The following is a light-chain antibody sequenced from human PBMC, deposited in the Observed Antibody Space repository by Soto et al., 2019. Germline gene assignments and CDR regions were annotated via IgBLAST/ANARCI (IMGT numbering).Light chain of an antibody. J-gene: IGLJ1*01. CDR1: SSNIGAGYD. CDR3: QSHDNSLSGYV. CDR2: ANF. Sequence: QPVLTQPPSVSGAPGQRVTISCTGSSSNIGAGYDVHWYQQVPGTAPKLLIYANFNRPSGVPDRFSGSKSGTSASLAITGLQAEDEADYYCQSHDNSLSGYVFGPGTKLIVL. V-gene: IGLV1-40*01.